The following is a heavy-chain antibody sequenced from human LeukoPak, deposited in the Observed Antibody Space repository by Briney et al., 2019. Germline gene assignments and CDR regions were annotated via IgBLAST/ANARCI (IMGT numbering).Heavy chain of an antibody. V-gene: IGHV4-61*02. CDR1: GGSISSGSHY. J-gene: IGHJ5*02. Sequence: SQTLSLTCTVSGGSISSGSHYWRWIRQPAGKGLEWIGRIYTSGSTNYNPSLKSRVTIAVDTSKNQLSLKLSSVTAADTAVYYCARVSYNGFDPWGQGTLVTVSS. CDR3: ARVSYNGFDP. CDR2: IYTSGST. D-gene: IGHD5-18*01.